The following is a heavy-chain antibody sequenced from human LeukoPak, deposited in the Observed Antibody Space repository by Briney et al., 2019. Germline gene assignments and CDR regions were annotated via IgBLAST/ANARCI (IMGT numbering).Heavy chain of an antibody. J-gene: IGHJ3*02. D-gene: IGHD3-22*01. V-gene: IGHV3-49*04. Sequence: GGSLRLSCTGFGFTFRDYAVSWVRQAPGKGLECIGFIRSKVYGGTTEYAASVKGRFTISRDDSKSIAYLQMNSLKTEDTAVYYCTRDPYYFDSSGYYHHVFDIWGQGTMVAVSS. CDR1: GFTFRDYA. CDR3: TRDPYYFDSSGYYHHVFDI. CDR2: IRSKVYGGTT.